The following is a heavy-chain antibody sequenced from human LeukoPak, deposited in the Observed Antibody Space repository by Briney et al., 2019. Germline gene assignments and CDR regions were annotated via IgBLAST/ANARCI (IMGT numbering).Heavy chain of an antibody. J-gene: IGHJ4*02. CDR3: ARSSDSSGYYDYFDY. D-gene: IGHD3-22*01. CDR1: GYSFTSYW. V-gene: IGHV5-51*01. CDR2: IYPGDSDT. Sequence: GESLKISCKGSGYSFTSYWIGWVRQMPGKGLEWMAIIYPGDSDTRYSPSLEGQVTISANKSISTAYLQWSSLKASDTAMYDCARSSDSSGYYDYFDYWGQGTLVTVSS.